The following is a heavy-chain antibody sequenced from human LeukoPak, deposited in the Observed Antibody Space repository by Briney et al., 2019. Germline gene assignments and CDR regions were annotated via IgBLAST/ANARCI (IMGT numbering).Heavy chain of an antibody. J-gene: IGHJ6*02. D-gene: IGHD6-13*01. Sequence: SQTLSLTCAISGDSVSSNSAAWNWIRQSPSRGHEWLGRTYYRSKWYNDYAVSVKSRITINPDTSKNQFSLQLNSVTPEDTAVYYCARLQQLVLHYYYGMDVWGQGTTVTVSS. CDR1: GDSVSSNSAA. V-gene: IGHV6-1*01. CDR3: ARLQQLVLHYYYGMDV. CDR2: TYYRSKWYN.